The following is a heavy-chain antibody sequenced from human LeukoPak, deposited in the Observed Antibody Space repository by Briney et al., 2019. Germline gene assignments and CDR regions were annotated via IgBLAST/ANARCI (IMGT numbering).Heavy chain of an antibody. V-gene: IGHV4-34*01. CDR3: ARLWIQLWLPNWFDP. J-gene: IGHJ5*02. CDR2: INHSGST. D-gene: IGHD5-18*01. CDR1: GGSFSGYY. Sequence: SETLSLTCAVYGGSFSGYYWSWIHQPPGKGLEWIGEINHSGSTNYNPSLKSRVTISVDTSRNQFSLKLSSVTAADTAVYYCARLWIQLWLPNWFDPWGQGTLVTVSS.